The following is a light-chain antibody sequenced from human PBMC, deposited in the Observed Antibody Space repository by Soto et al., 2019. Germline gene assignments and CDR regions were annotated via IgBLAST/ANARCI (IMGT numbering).Light chain of an antibody. CDR3: CSYASSSTYV. CDR1: SSDMGNYA. V-gene: IGLV2-23*02. Sequence: QSVLTQPPSVSAAPGQKVTISCSGSSSDMGNYAVSWYQQLPGTAPKLMIYEVSKRPSGVSNRFSGSKSGNTASLTISGLQAEDEADYYCCSYASSSTYVFGTGTKVTVL. CDR2: EVS. J-gene: IGLJ1*01.